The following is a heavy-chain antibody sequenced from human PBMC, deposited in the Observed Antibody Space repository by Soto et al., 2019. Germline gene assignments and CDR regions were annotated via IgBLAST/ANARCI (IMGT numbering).Heavy chain of an antibody. V-gene: IGHV4-59*01. CDR2: VYYSGST. D-gene: IGHD1-26*01. J-gene: IGHJ4*02. Sequence: SETLSLTCTVSGGSISPYYWSWIRQSPGKGLEMIGYVYYSGSTIYNPSLKSRVTISVDTSNNQFSLKLSSVTAADTAVYYCARMPYTGSNPPFDYWGRGNLVTVSS. CDR1: GGSISPYY. CDR3: ARMPYTGSNPPFDY.